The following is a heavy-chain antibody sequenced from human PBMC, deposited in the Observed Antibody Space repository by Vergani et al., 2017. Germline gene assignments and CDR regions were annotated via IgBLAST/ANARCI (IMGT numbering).Heavy chain of an antibody. J-gene: IGHJ4*02. CDR2: ISGSGGST. Sequence: EVQLLESGGGLVQPGGSLRLSCAASGFTFSSYAMSWVRQAPGKGLEWVSAISGSGGSTYYADSVKGRFTISRDNSKNTLYLQMNSLRAEDTAVYYCAILLGFVELYGGNFDYWGQGTLVTVSS. D-gene: IGHD3-10*01. CDR1: GFTFSSYA. V-gene: IGHV3-23*01. CDR3: AILLGFVELYGGNFDY.